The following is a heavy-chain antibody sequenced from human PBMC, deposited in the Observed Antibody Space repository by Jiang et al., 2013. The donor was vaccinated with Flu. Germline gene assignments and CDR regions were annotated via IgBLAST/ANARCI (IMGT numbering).Heavy chain of an antibody. Sequence: PGQGLEWMGWISAYNGNTNYAQKLQGRVTMTTDTSTSTAYMELRSLRSDDTAVYYCARMYYYDRGVDAFDIWGQGTMVTVSS. J-gene: IGHJ3*02. V-gene: IGHV1-18*01. CDR3: ARMYYYDRGVDAFDI. CDR2: ISAYNGNT. D-gene: IGHD3-22*01.